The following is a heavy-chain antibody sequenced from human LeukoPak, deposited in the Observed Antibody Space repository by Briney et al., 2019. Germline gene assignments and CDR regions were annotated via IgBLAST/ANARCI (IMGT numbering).Heavy chain of an antibody. Sequence: PSETLSLTCAVSGGSISSSNWWSWVCQPPGKGLEWIGEIYHSGSTNYNPSLKSRVTISVDTSKNQFSLKLSSVTAADTAVYYCPRQARQGWFDPWGQGTLVTVSS. D-gene: IGHD6-6*01. J-gene: IGHJ5*02. CDR2: IYHSGST. CDR1: GGSISSSNW. CDR3: PRQARQGWFDP. V-gene: IGHV4-4*02.